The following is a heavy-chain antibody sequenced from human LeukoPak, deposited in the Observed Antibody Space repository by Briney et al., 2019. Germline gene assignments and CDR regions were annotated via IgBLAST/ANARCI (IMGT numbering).Heavy chain of an antibody. CDR3: ARNSGYYDSSGYFVNFFDY. Sequence: SQTLSLTGTVSGGSISSGDYYWSWIRQPPGKGLEWIGYIYYSGSTYYNPSLKSRVTISVDTSKNQFSLKLSSVTAADTAVYYCARNSGYYDSSGYFVNFFDYWGQGTLVTVSS. J-gene: IGHJ4*02. CDR2: IYYSGST. CDR1: GGSISSGDYY. D-gene: IGHD3-22*01. V-gene: IGHV4-30-4*01.